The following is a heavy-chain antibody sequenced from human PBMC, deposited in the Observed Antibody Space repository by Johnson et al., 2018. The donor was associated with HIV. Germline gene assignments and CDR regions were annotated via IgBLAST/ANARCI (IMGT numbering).Heavy chain of an antibody. J-gene: IGHJ3*02. CDR2: ISYDGSNK. V-gene: IGHV3-30*04. CDR1: GFTFSNYV. Sequence: QVQLVESGGGVVQPGRSLRLSCAASGFTFSNYVMHWVRQAPGKGLEWVAVISYDGSNKYYADSVKGRFTISRDNSKNKLYLQMNSLRAEDTAMFYCARHSSWNYRVGAFDIWGQGTMVTVSS. CDR3: ARHSSWNYRVGAFDI. D-gene: IGHD1-7*01.